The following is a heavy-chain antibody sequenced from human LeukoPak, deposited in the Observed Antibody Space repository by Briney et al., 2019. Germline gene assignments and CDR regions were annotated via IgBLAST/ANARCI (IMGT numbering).Heavy chain of an antibody. D-gene: IGHD6-13*01. CDR2: ISVSGNT. J-gene: IGHJ4*02. CDR3: ARDLGQQLAYFDY. Sequence: GPLRLSFAASGFTLSSYAMSWVRPGPGKGLEWVSAISVSGNTYHADSVKGRFTISRDNAKNSLYLQMNSLRAEDTAVYYCARDLGQQLAYFDYWGQGTLVTVSS. CDR1: GFTLSSYA. V-gene: IGHV3-21*01.